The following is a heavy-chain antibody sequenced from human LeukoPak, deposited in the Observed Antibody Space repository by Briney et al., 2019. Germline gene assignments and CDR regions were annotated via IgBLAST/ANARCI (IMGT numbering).Heavy chain of an antibody. V-gene: IGHV1-24*01. Sequence: ASVKVSCKVSGYTLTELSMHWVRQAPGKGLEWMGGFDPEDGETIYAQKFQGRVTITADESTSTAYMELSSLRSEDTAVYYCARNGGNSFDYWGQGTLVTVSS. CDR3: ARNGGNSFDY. CDR2: FDPEDGET. D-gene: IGHD4-23*01. CDR1: GYTLTELS. J-gene: IGHJ4*02.